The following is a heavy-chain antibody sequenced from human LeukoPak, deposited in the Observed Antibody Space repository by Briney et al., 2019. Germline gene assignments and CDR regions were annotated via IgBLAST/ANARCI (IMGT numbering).Heavy chain of an antibody. CDR3: ARDLSGDYYDSSGL. D-gene: IGHD3-22*01. CDR1: RFTFSSYW. J-gene: IGHJ4*02. V-gene: IGHV3-7*01. Sequence: GGSLRLSCAASRFTFSSYWMSWVRQAPGKGLEWVANIKQDGSEKYYVDSVKGRFTISRDNAKNSLYLQMNSLRAEDTAVYYCARDLSGDYYDSSGLWGQGTLVTVSS. CDR2: IKQDGSEK.